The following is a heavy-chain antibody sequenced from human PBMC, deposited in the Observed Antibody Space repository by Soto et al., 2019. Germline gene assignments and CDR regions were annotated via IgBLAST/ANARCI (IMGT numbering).Heavy chain of an antibody. V-gene: IGHV3-23*01. J-gene: IGHJ3*02. CDR2: ISGSGGST. D-gene: IGHD6-13*01. CDR1: GFTFSSYA. CDR3: ARDHWQQPGPPVVHAFDI. Sequence: GGSLRLSCAASGFTFSSYAMSWVRQAPGKGLEWVSAISGSGGSTYYADSVKGRFTISRDNSKNTLYLQMNSLRAEDTAVYYCARDHWQQPGPPVVHAFDIWGQGTMVTVSS.